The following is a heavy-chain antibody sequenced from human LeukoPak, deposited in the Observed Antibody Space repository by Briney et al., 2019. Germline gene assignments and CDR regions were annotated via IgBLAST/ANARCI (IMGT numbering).Heavy chain of an antibody. CDR1: GFTFSSYW. V-gene: IGHV3-7*01. CDR3: ARDSYIVVPAAMPTVYFDL. J-gene: IGHJ2*01. Sequence: GGSLRLSCAASGFTFSSYWMSWVRQAPGKGREWVANIKQDGSEKYYVDSVKGRFTISRDNAKNSLYLQMNSLRAEDTAVYYCARDSYIVVPAAMPTVYFDLWGRGTLVTVSS. D-gene: IGHD2-2*01. CDR2: IKQDGSEK.